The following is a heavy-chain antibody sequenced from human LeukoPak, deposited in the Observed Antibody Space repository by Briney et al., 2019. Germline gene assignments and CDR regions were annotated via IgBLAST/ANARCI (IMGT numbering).Heavy chain of an antibody. D-gene: IGHD4-23*01. Sequence: ASVKVSCKASGYTFTGYYIHWVRRAPGQGLEWMGWIHPNSGDTNYAQKFQGRVTMTRDTSMSSAYMELSNLRPEDTAVYYCARGSFSRWTTQSYFDYWGQGTLVTVSS. V-gene: IGHV1-2*02. CDR1: GYTFTGYY. J-gene: IGHJ4*02. CDR3: ARGSFSRWTTQSYFDY. CDR2: IHPNSGDT.